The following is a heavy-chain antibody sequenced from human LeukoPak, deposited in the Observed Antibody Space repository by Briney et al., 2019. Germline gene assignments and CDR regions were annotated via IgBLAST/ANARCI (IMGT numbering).Heavy chain of an antibody. J-gene: IGHJ4*02. V-gene: IGHV3-74*01. CDR2: INTDGTVT. Sequence: WGPLTLSCAASGVTFSNYLLRWVRQAPGKGLESVSRINTDGTVTTYAYSVKRRFTVARDNADNSMFLQMHSVRDEDTAVSYCANKQWLATPPDSWGQGTPVTVSS. CDR3: ANKQWLATPPDS. CDR1: GVTFSNYL. D-gene: IGHD6-19*01.